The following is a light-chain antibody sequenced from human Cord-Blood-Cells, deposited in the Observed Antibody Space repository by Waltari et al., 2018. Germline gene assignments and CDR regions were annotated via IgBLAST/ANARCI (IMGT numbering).Light chain of an antibody. CDR2: RTN. V-gene: IGLV8-61*01. J-gene: IGLJ3*02. Sequence: TVLTHQPSLSVSPGGKVKLTRALGCCAVSTGYYPSWYQQTPGQSQRTLIYRTNTRSSGVPDRFSGSIRGNKAPLTITGAKADDESDYYRVLYMGSGILVFGGGTKLPVL. CDR3: VLYMGSGILV. CDR1: CCAVSTGYY.